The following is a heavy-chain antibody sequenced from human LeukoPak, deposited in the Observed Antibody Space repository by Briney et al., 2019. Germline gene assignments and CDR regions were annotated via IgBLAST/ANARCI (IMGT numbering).Heavy chain of an antibody. V-gene: IGHV3-7*01. CDR2: IKQDGSEK. CDR3: ARDYHGVENYFDY. Sequence: GGSLRLSCAASGFTFSSYWMSWVRQAPGKGLEWVANIKQDGSEKYYVDSVKGRFTISRDNAKNSLYLQMNSLRAEDTAVYYCARDYHGVENYFDYWGQGTLVTVSP. CDR1: GFTFSSYW. D-gene: IGHD2-2*01. J-gene: IGHJ4*02.